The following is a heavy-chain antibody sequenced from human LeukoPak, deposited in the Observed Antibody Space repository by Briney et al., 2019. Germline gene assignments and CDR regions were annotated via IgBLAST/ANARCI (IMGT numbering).Heavy chain of an antibody. V-gene: IGHV3-30*03. CDR3: AREECVARNPSYYLDD. J-gene: IGHJ4*02. Sequence: GGSLRLSCAASGFTPRNYNMHSVRQAPGKGLEWAAVISYDGSKKYYADSVKGRFTISRDNSKNTLDLQMNSLRAEDTAVYYCAREECVARNPSYYLDDWRQGTLVTVSS. CDR2: ISYDGSKK. D-gene: IGHD2-15*01. CDR1: GFTPRNYN.